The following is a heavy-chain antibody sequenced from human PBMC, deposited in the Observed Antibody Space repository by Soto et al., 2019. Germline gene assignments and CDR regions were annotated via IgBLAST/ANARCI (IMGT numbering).Heavy chain of an antibody. CDR2: IYYSGST. CDR1: GGSISSYY. V-gene: IGHV4-59*12. J-gene: IGHJ4*02. CDR3: ASDGDYGGVRGNYFDY. Sequence: PSETLSLTCTVSGGSISSYYWSWIRQPPGKGLEWIGYIYYSGSTNYNPSLKSRVTISVDTSKNQFSLELSSVTAADTAVYYCASDGDYGGVRGNYFDYWGQGTLVTVSS. D-gene: IGHD4-17*01.